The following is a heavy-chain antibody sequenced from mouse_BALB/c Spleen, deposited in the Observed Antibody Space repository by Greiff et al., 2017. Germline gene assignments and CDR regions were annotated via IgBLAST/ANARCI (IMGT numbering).Heavy chain of an antibody. Sequence: EVQRVESGGGLVKPGGSLKLSCAASGFTFSDYYMYWVRQTPEKRLEWVATISDGGSYTYYPDSVKGRFTISRDNAKNNLYLQMSSLKSEDTAMYYCARSYGLRGYAMDDWGQGTSVTVSS. CDR3: ARSYGLRGYAMDD. J-gene: IGHJ4*01. CDR1: GFTFSDYY. V-gene: IGHV5-4*02. CDR2: ISDGGSYT. D-gene: IGHD3-1*01.